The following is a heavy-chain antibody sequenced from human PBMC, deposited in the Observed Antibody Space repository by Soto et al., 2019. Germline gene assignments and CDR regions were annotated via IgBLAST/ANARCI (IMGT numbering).Heavy chain of an antibody. CDR3: ASSDCSGGSCYLPNFDY. V-gene: IGHV1-3*01. D-gene: IGHD2-15*01. Sequence: GASVKVSCKASGYTFTSYAMHWVRQAPGQRLEWMGWINAGNGNTKYSQKFQGRVTITRDTSASTAYMELSSLRSEDTAVYYCASSDCSGGSCYLPNFDYWGQGTLVTVSA. J-gene: IGHJ4*02. CDR2: INAGNGNT. CDR1: GYTFTSYA.